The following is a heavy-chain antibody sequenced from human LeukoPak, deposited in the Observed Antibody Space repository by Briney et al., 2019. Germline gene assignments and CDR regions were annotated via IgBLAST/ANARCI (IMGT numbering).Heavy chain of an antibody. Sequence: PGESLKISCKGSGYSFTSFWIGWVRQMPGKGLEWMGIIYPDDSNTRYSPSFHGQVTISADKSINTAYLQWSSLKASDTAMYYCARTFGESPNRNYFYGMDVWGQGTTVTVSS. CDR1: GYSFTSFW. CDR3: ARTFGESPNRNYFYGMDV. CDR2: IYPDDSNT. D-gene: IGHD3-10*01. J-gene: IGHJ6*01. V-gene: IGHV5-51*01.